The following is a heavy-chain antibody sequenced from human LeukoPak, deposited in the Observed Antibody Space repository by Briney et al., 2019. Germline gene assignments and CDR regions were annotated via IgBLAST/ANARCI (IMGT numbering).Heavy chain of an antibody. V-gene: IGHV3-48*04. CDR2: ISSSSSTI. D-gene: IGHD3-10*01. J-gene: IGHJ4*02. CDR1: GFTFSTYS. CDR3: ARRPGAFGSGSYSVDY. Sequence: GGSLRLSCAASGFTFSTYSMSWVRQAPGKGLEWVSYISSSSSTIYYADSVKGRFTISRDNAKNSLYLQMNSLRAEDTAVYFCARRPGAFGSGSYSVDYWGQGTLVTVSS.